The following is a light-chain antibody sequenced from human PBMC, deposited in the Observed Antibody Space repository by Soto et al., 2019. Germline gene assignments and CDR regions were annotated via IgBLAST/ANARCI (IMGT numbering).Light chain of an antibody. CDR1: QSSNS. V-gene: IGKV3-20*01. J-gene: IGKJ3*01. CDR3: QQYGPSRAFT. Sequence: EIVLSQSPGTLSLSPGERATLSCRTSQSSNSLAWYQHKPGQAPRLLIYGVSSRPTDIPDRFSGSGSGTDFTLTISRLEPEDFAXYYCQQYGPSRAFTFGPGTKVDIK. CDR2: GVS.